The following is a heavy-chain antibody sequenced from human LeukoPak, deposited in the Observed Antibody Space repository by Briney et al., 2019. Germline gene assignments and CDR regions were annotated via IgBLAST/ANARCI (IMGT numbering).Heavy chain of an antibody. CDR1: GFTFSSYA. Sequence: PGGSLRLSCAASGFTFSSYAMSWVRQAPGKGREWVSAISGSGGSTYYADSVKGRFTISRDNSKNTLYLQMNSLRAEDTAVYYCAKDNYGSGSYYSYYFDYWGQGTLVTVSS. D-gene: IGHD3-10*01. CDR3: AKDNYGSGSYYSYYFDY. V-gene: IGHV3-23*01. J-gene: IGHJ4*02. CDR2: ISGSGGST.